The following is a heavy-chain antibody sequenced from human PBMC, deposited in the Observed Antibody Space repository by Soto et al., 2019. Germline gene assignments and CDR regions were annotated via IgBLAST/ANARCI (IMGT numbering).Heavy chain of an antibody. D-gene: IGHD6-19*01. CDR3: ARLFSHVLFAVTSTNGFDI. CDR2: IYYSGST. V-gene: IGHV4-30-4*01. Sequence: PSETLSLTCTVSGGSISSGDYYWSWIRQPPGKGLEWIGYIYYSGSTYYNPSLKSRVTISVDTSKKQFSLKLTSVTAADTAVYYCARLFSHVLFAVTSTNGFDIWGQGTMVTVSS. CDR1: GGSISSGDYY. J-gene: IGHJ3*02.